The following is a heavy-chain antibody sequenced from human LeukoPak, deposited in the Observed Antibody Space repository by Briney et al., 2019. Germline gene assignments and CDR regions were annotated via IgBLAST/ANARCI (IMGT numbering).Heavy chain of an antibody. D-gene: IGHD6-19*01. Sequence: ASVKVSCKASGGTFRSYAISWVRQAPGQGLEWMGRILPIFGTAKYAQKFQGRVTITTDESTSTAYVELSSLTSEDTAVYYCARAPSYSSNWYDYWGRGTLVTVSS. CDR1: GGTFRSYA. CDR3: ARAPSYSSNWYDY. CDR2: ILPIFGTA. J-gene: IGHJ5*01. V-gene: IGHV1-69*05.